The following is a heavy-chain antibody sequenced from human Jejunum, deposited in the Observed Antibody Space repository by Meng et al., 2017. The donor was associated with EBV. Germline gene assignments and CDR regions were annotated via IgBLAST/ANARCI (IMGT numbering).Heavy chain of an antibody. D-gene: IGHD6-13*01. V-gene: IGHV3-15*01. CDR2: IMTFNHGGTT. CDR3: TTGVFEDY. J-gene: IGHJ4*02. CDR1: GFTFSDAW. Sequence: EVEVVESGGGLVEPGGSLRVSCTASGFTFSDAWMNWVSQTPGKGLEWVARIMTFNHGGTTDYAAPVKGRFTISRDDSKNTLSLQMNSLKTDDTAIYYCTTGVFEDYWGRGTLVTVSS.